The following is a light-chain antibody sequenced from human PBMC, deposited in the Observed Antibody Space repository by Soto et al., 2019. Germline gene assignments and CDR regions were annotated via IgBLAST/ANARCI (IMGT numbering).Light chain of an antibody. Sequence: EIVLTQSPGTLSLSPGERATLSCRASQSVRSTYLAWYQQKPGQAPRLLIYGASSRATGIPDRFSGSGSGTDFTLTITRLEPEDFAVFYCQQYGTLPGSFRQGTKLEIK. CDR1: QSVRSTY. CDR2: GAS. J-gene: IGKJ2*03. V-gene: IGKV3-20*01. CDR3: QQYGTLPGS.